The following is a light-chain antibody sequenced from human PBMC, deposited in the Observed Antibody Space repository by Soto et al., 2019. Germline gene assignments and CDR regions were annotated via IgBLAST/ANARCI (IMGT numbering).Light chain of an antibody. CDR1: QSIKY. V-gene: IGKV1-39*01. Sequence: DIQMTQSPSSLSASVGDRVTITCRTSQSIKYLNWYQQIPGRAPKFLIATASILQRGVTSRFSGSGSGTEYSLTINGLQPEDFATYYCQQSDRAPLTFGGGTKVEI. J-gene: IGKJ4*01. CDR3: QQSDRAPLT. CDR2: TAS.